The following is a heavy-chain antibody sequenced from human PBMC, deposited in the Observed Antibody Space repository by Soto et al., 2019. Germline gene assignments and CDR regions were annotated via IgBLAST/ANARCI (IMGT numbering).Heavy chain of an antibody. D-gene: IGHD2-15*01. CDR2: IFYSGST. Sequence: QLQLQESGPGLVKPSETLSLTCTVSGGSISSSTYYWGWIRQLPGKGLEWIGSIFYSGSTYYNPSPRSRVTIYIDSPKNQFSLKLSSVTAADTAVYYCARHLVVAATTYNWFDLWGQGTLVTVSS. CDR3: ARHLVVAATTYNWFDL. V-gene: IGHV4-39*01. CDR1: GGSISSSTYY. J-gene: IGHJ5*02.